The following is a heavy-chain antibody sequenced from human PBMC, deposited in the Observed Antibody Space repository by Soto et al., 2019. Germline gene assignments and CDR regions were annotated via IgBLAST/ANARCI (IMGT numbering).Heavy chain of an antibody. CDR3: ARVITIFGVVSAFDI. CDR1: GGSISSYY. D-gene: IGHD3-3*01. CDR2: IYYSGST. Sequence: SETLSLTCTVSGGSISSYYWSWIRQPPGKGLEWIGYIYYSGSTNYNPSLKSRVTISVDTSKNQFSLKLSSVTAADTAVYYCARVITIFGVVSAFDIWGQGTMVTVSS. V-gene: IGHV4-59*01. J-gene: IGHJ3*02.